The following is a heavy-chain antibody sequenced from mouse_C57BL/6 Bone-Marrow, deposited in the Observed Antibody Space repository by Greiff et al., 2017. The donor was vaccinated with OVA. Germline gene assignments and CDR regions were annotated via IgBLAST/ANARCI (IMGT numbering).Heavy chain of an antibody. J-gene: IGHJ3*01. V-gene: IGHV1-69*01. CDR2: IDPSDSYT. CDR1: GYTFTSYW. CDR3: ARDDVGFAY. D-gene: IGHD2-12*01. Sequence: QVQLQQPGAELVMPGASVKLSCKASGYTFTSYWMHWVQQRPGQGLEWIGEIDPSDSYTNYDQQFKGKSTLTVDKSSSTAYLQLSSLSSEVSAVYYGARDDVGFAYWGQGTLVTVSA.